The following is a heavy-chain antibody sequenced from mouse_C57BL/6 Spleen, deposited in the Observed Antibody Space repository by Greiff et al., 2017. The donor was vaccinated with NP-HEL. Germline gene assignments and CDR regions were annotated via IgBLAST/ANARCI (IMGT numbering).Heavy chain of an antibody. J-gene: IGHJ1*03. CDR1: GYAFTNYL. V-gene: IGHV1-54*01. D-gene: IGHD1-1*01. Sequence: QVQLQQSGAELVRPGTSVKVSCKASGYAFTNYLIEWVKQRPGQGLEWIGVINPGSGGTNYNEKFKGKATLTADKSSSTAYMQLSSLTSEDSAVYFCASGYYYPWYFDVWGTGTTVTVSS. CDR2: INPGSGGT. CDR3: ASGYYYPWYFDV.